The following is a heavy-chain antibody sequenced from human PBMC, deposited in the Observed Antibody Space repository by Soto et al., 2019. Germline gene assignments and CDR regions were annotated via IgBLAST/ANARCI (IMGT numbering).Heavy chain of an antibody. Sequence: GASVKVSCKASGGTFSSYAISWVRQAPGQGLEWMGGIIPIFGTANYAQKFQGRVTITADESTSTAYMELSSLRSEDTAVYYCARVGAGGSSSTHHDYWGPGALVTVSS. V-gene: IGHV1-69*13. J-gene: IGHJ4*02. CDR1: GGTFSSYA. CDR2: IIPIFGTA. CDR3: ARVGAGGSSSTHHDY. D-gene: IGHD6-6*01.